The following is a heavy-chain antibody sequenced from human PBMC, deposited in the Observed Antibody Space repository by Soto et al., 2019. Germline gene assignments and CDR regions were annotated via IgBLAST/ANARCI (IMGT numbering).Heavy chain of an antibody. J-gene: IGHJ4*02. V-gene: IGHV4-59*08. D-gene: IGHD5-18*01. CDR1: GGSISSYY. Sequence: PWETLAPTFTTSGGSISSYYRVLLRRPPGKELEWIGNIYYSGSTNYNPSLELRVTISVYTSNNQFYLRLTTVTAADTAVYYCQRRYGSCCNYWGQGNLVTVSS. CDR3: QRRYGSCCNY. CDR2: IYYSGST.